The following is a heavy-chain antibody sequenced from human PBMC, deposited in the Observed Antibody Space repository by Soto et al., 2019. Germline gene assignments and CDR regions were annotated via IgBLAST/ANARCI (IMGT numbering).Heavy chain of an antibody. CDR1: GGSLRAYF. Sequence: SATLSLTCAVSGGSLRAYFWTWLRQPPGKGLEWIGYIYYSGGTHYNPSLKGRITMSVDTSENHFSLKLSSVTAADTAVYYCARAYSGFDSDKVDPWGQGTLVTVSS. CDR3: ARAYSGFDSDKVDP. CDR2: IYYSGGT. D-gene: IGHD5-12*01. J-gene: IGHJ5*02. V-gene: IGHV4-59*12.